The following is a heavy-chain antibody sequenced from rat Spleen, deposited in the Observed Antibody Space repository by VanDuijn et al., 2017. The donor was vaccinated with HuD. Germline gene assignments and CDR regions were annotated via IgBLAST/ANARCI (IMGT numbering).Heavy chain of an antibody. CDR2: ISYDGSST. CDR1: GFTFSNSY. Sequence: EVQLVESGGGLVQPGRSLKLSCAASGFTFSNSYMAWVRQAPTKGLEWVATISYDGSSTYYRDSVKGRFTISRDIAKSTLYLQMNNLRSEDTATYYCSRGTYFRHWGQGVMVTVSS. V-gene: IGHV5-29*01. CDR3: SRGTYFRH. D-gene: IGHD4-6*01. J-gene: IGHJ2*01.